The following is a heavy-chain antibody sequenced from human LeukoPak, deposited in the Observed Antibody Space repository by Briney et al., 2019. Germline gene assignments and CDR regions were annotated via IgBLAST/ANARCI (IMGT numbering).Heavy chain of an antibody. V-gene: IGHV1-8*01. J-gene: IGHJ3*02. CDR1: GYTFTSYD. D-gene: IGHD1-26*01. CDR2: MNPNSGNT. CDR3: ASSPQWELRGAFDI. Sequence: ASVKVSCKASGYTFTSYDINWVRQATGQGLEWMGWMNPNSGNTGYAQKFQGRVTMTRNTSISTAYMELSSLRSEDTAVYYCASSPQWELRGAFDIWGQGTMVTVSS.